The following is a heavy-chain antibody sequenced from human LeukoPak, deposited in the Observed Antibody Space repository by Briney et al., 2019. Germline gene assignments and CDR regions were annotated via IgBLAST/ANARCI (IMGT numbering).Heavy chain of an antibody. Sequence: ASVKVSCKASGYTFTGYYMHWVRQAPGQGLEWMGWINPNSGGTNYAQKFQGRVTMTRDTSISTAYMELSRLRSDYTAVYYCARVWVKYCTSGVCSGYPGYWGQGTLVTVSS. CDR3: ARVWVKYCTSGVCSGYPGY. J-gene: IGHJ4*02. CDR2: INPNSGGT. V-gene: IGHV1-2*02. D-gene: IGHD2-8*01. CDR1: GYTFTGYY.